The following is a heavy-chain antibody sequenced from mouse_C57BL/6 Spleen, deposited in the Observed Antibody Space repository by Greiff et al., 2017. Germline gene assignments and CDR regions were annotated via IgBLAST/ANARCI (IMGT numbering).Heavy chain of an antibody. V-gene: IGHV1-82*01. D-gene: IGHD4-1*01. J-gene: IGHJ3*01. Sequence: QVQLQQSGPELVKPGASVKISCKASGYAFSSSWMNWVKQRPGKGLEWIGRIYPGDGDTNYNGKFKGKATLTADKSSSTAYMQLSSLTSEDSAVYFCALSLLTGFFADWGQGTLVTVSA. CDR2: IYPGDGDT. CDR1: GYAFSSSW. CDR3: ALSLLTGFFAD.